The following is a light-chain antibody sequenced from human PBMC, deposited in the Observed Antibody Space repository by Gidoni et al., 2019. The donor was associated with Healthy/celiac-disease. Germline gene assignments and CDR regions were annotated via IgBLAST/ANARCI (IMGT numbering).Light chain of an antibody. V-gene: IGLV4-69*01. CDR3: QTWGTGIWV. J-gene: IGLJ3*02. Sequence: QLVLTQSPSASASLGASVKLTCTLSSGHSSYAIAWHQQQPEKGPRYLMKLNSDGSHSKGDGIPDRFSGSSSVAGRYLTISSLQSEDEADYYCQTWGTGIWVFGGGTKLTVL. CDR1: SGHSSYA. CDR2: LNSDGSH.